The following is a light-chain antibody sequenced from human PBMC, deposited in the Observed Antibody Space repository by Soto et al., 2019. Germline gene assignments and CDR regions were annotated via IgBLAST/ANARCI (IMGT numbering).Light chain of an antibody. CDR2: DAA. CDR1: QNVSSY. Sequence: EIVLTQSPATLSLSPGERATLSCRASQNVSSYLTWYQQKPGQAPRLLIYDAASRATGIPARFSGSGSGTDFNLTISSLEPEDFAVYYCHHFGSLPETFGQGTNVE. V-gene: IGKV3-11*01. J-gene: IGKJ1*01. CDR3: HHFGSLPET.